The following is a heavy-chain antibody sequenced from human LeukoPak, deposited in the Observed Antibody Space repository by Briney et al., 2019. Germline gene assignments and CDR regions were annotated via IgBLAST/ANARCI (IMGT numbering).Heavy chain of an antibody. CDR3: AKEFRGRLAAAGLTFDY. CDR2: IRYDGSNK. J-gene: IGHJ4*02. Sequence: PGGSLRLSCAASGFTFSSYGMHWVRQAPGKGLEWVAFIRYDGSNKYYADSVKGRFTISRDNSKNTLYLQMNSLGAEDTAVYYCAKEFRGRLAAAGLTFDYWGQGTLVTVSS. CDR1: GFTFSSYG. V-gene: IGHV3-30*02. D-gene: IGHD6-13*01.